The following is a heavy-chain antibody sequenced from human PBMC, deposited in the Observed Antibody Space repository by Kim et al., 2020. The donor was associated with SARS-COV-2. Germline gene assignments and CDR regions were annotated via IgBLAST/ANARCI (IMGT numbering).Heavy chain of an antibody. J-gene: IGHJ2*01. Sequence: GGSLRLSCATSGFIFNNYAMTWVRQVPGKGLEWISTFGGNGGSTFYADSVKGRFTIFRDNSMNTLSLQMRRLRAEDTAVYYCARGSRASSGCFCDVWGRG. CDR1: GFIFNNYA. D-gene: IGHD3-22*01. V-gene: IGHV3-23*01. CDR2: FGGNGGST. CDR3: ARGSRASSGCFCDV.